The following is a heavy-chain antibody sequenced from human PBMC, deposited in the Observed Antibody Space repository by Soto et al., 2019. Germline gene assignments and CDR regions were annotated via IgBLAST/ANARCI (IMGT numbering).Heavy chain of an antibody. Sequence: SETLSLTCTVSGGSISSGGYYWSWIRQHPGKGLEWIGYTFYSGTTYYNPSLKSRTIISVDTSKNQFSRTLTSLTAADTAVYYCARVQPYDYGANTGWLDPWGQGTLVTVSS. V-gene: IGHV4-31*03. CDR2: TFYSGTT. CDR3: ARVQPYDYGANTGWLDP. D-gene: IGHD4-17*01. J-gene: IGHJ5*02. CDR1: GGSISSGGYY.